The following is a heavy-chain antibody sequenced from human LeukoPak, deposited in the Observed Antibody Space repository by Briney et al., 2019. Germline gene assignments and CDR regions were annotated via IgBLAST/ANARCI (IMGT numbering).Heavy chain of an antibody. Sequence: GGSLRLSCAASRFTFSNYWMSWVRQAPGKGLEWVVNIKQDGSEKYYVDSVKGRFTISRDNSKNTLYLQMNSLRAEDTAVYYCAKGLWYYYDSSGYVDYWGQGTLVTVSS. CDR1: RFTFSNYW. J-gene: IGHJ4*02. V-gene: IGHV3-7*01. D-gene: IGHD3-22*01. CDR3: AKGLWYYYDSSGYVDY. CDR2: IKQDGSEK.